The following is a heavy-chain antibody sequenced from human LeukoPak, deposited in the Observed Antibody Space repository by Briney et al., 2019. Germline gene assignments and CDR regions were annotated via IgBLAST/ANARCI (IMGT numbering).Heavy chain of an antibody. D-gene: IGHD3-22*01. Sequence: GGSLRLSCAASGFTFSSYDMSWVRQAPGKGLEWVSIISTSGAHTPYADSVKGRFTISRDNSKNTLYLQLSSPRAEDTAVYYCAKGGSGSSQGCFDHWGQGTLVTVSS. CDR1: GFTFSSYD. J-gene: IGHJ5*02. CDR2: ISTSGAHT. CDR3: AKGGSGSSQGCFDH. V-gene: IGHV3-23*01.